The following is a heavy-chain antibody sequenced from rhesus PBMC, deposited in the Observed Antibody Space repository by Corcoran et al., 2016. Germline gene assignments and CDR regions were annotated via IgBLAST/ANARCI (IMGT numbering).Heavy chain of an antibody. V-gene: IGHV4S7*01. CDR2: IFGSIGST. Sequence: QVQLQESGPGLVKPSETLSLTCAVSGGPISGGYGWSWIRQPPGKGLEWIGHIFGSIGSTYYNPSLKGRVTISRDTSKNQFSLKLSSVTAADTAVYYCARRYYYDSGYYPYWGQGVLVTVSS. J-gene: IGHJ4*01. CDR3: ARRYYYDSGYYPY. D-gene: IGHD3-28*01. CDR1: GGPISGGYG.